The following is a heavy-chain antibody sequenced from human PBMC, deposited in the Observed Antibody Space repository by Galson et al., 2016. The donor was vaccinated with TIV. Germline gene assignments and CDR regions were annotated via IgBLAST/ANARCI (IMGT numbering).Heavy chain of an antibody. J-gene: IGHJ6*03. D-gene: IGHD2-2*01. V-gene: IGHV1-18*01. CDR3: ARVLHSTYCSTSTCKGYYLDV. CDR2: ISGYSVNT. Sequence: SVKVSCKASGYTFNNFGITWVRQAPGQGLEWMGWISGYSVNTNYAQKFQGRVTMTTDTSTSTAYMELRSLGSDDTAVYYCARVLHSTYCSTSTCKGYYLDVWGRGTTVTVSS. CDR1: GYTFNNFG.